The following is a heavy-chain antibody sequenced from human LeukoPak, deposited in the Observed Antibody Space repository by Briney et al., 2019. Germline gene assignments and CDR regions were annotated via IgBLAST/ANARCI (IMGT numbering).Heavy chain of an antibody. CDR3: ARDQGIAVAGHLVDAFDI. J-gene: IGHJ3*02. V-gene: IGHV3-30*04. CDR2: ISYDGSNK. CDR1: GFTFSSYA. D-gene: IGHD6-19*01. Sequence: PGGSLRLSCAASGFTFSSYAMHWVRQAPGKGLEWVAVISYDGSNKYYADSVKGRFTISRDNSKNTLYLQMNSLRAEDTAVYYCARDQGIAVAGHLVDAFDIWGQGTMVTVSS.